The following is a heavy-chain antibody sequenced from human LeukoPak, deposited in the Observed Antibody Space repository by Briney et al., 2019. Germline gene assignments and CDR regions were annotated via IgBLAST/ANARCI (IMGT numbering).Heavy chain of an antibody. CDR3: AKGGLYYYDSSGPPL. V-gene: IGHV3-66*01. CDR2: IYSGGST. D-gene: IGHD3-22*01. Sequence: GGSLRLSCAASGFTVSSNYMSWVRQAPGEGLEWVSVIYSGGSTYYADSVKGRFTISRDNSKNTLYLQMNSLRVEDTAVYYCAKGGLYYYDSSGPPLWGQGTLVTVSS. J-gene: IGHJ4*02. CDR1: GFTVSSNY.